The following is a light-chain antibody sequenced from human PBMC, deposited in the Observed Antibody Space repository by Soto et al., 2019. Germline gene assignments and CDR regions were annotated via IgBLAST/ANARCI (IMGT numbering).Light chain of an antibody. J-gene: IGKJ1*01. CDR2: SAS. Sequence: AIQMTQSPSSLSASVGDTVTITCRASQGIRRDLSWYHQKPGEAPKLLIYSASDLQGAVPSRFRGSGSGTDFTLTISSLQPEDFATYYCLQDFNFPRTFGQGTKVEV. V-gene: IGKV1-6*01. CDR1: QGIRRD. CDR3: LQDFNFPRT.